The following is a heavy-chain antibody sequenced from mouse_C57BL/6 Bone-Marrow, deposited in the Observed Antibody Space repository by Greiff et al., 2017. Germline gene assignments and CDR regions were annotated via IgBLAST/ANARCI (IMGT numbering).Heavy chain of an antibody. CDR1: GFTFSSYG. CDR3: ARQGIVTTPLRAMDY. J-gene: IGHJ4*01. CDR2: ISSGGSYT. V-gene: IGHV5-6*01. D-gene: IGHD2-5*01. Sequence: EVHLVESGGDLVKPGGSLKLSCAASGFTFSSYGMSWVRQTPDKRLEWVATISSGGSYTYYPDSVKGRFTISRDNAKNTLYLQMSSLKSEDTAMYYCARQGIVTTPLRAMDYWGQGTSVTVSS.